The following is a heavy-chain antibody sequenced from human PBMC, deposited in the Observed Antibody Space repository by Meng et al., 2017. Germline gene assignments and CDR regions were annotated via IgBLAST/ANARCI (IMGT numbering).Heavy chain of an antibody. V-gene: IGHV3-21*01. D-gene: IGHD3-10*01. Sequence: GESLKISCAASGFTFSSYSMNWVRQAPGKGLEWVSSISSSSSYIYYADSVKGRFTISRDNAKNSLYLQMNSLRAEDTAVYYCARGRPFQRITMVRGVITFGGFDYWGQGTLVTVSS. CDR2: ISSSSSYI. CDR1: GFTFSSYS. CDR3: ARGRPFQRITMVRGVITFGGFDY. J-gene: IGHJ4*02.